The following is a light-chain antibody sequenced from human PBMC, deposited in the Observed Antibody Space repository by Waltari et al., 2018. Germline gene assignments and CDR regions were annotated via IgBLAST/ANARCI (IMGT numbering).Light chain of an antibody. Sequence: DVQMTQSPSTLYASVGDRVTIPCRASYSISGWLAWYQQKPGKPPKLLIYDASILQSVVPSRFSGSGTETDFTLTISSLQPDDFAIYYCHHYNTYSRTFGQGTKVEIK. J-gene: IGKJ1*01. CDR1: YSISGW. V-gene: IGKV1-5*01. CDR2: DAS. CDR3: HHYNTYSRT.